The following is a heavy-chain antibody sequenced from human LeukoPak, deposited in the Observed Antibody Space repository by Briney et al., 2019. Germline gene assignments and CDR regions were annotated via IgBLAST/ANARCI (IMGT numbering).Heavy chain of an antibody. V-gene: IGHV3-21*01. Sequence: PGGSLRLSCAASGFTFSTYSMNWVRQAPGKGLEWVSFMSSTSTYIYYADSVKGRFTISRDNAKNSLYLQINSLRAEDTAVYYCARDWSGAFAYWGQGTLVTVSS. CDR2: MSSTSTYI. D-gene: IGHD3-10*01. CDR3: ARDWSGAFAY. J-gene: IGHJ4*02. CDR1: GFTFSTYS.